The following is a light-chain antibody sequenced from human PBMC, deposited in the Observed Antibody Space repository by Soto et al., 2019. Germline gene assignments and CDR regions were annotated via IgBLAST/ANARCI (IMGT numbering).Light chain of an antibody. J-gene: IGKJ2*01. CDR3: QSYNDWPLT. CDR2: GAS. CDR1: ESLSTY. Sequence: EIVMTQSPATLSVSPGERVTISCRASESLSTYLAWYQQKPGQAPRLLIYGASTRATGIPARFSGSGSATDFTLTISSLQSEDFAVYYCQSYNDWPLTFGQGTKLEI. V-gene: IGKV3-15*01.